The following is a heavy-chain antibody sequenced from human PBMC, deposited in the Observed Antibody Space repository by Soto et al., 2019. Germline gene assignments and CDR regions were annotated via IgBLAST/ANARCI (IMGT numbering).Heavy chain of an antibody. V-gene: IGHV1-69*13. CDR1: GGTFTSNA. CDR3: ARDRALRGFDY. CDR2: ILPVFGTT. Sequence: ASVKVSCKASGGTFTSNAISWVRQAPGQGLEWMGTILPVFGTTNYAQKFRGRVTITADESTSTAYMELRSLRSEDTAVYYCARDRALRGFDYWGQGTLVTVSS. J-gene: IGHJ4*02. D-gene: IGHD3-10*01.